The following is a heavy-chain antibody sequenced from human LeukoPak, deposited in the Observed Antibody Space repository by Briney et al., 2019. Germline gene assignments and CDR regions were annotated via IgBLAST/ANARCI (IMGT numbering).Heavy chain of an antibody. CDR2: ISGSGDST. CDR1: GFTFCTYA. J-gene: IGHJ4*02. V-gene: IGHV3-23*01. Sequence: GGSLRLSCVASGFTFCTYALSCVRQAPGKGLEWVSAISGSGDSTFYADSVKGRFTISRDNSKNTLYLQMNSLRAEDTAKYYCAKEEMATTFDYWGQGTLVTVSS. D-gene: IGHD5-24*01. CDR3: AKEEMATTFDY.